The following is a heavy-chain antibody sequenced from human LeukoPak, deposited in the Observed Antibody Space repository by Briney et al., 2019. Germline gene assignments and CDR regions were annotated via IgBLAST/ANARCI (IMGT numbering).Heavy chain of an antibody. D-gene: IGHD1-14*01. J-gene: IGHJ3*02. CDR2: ISYDGSNK. CDR3: ARGGGGNDAFDI. CDR1: GFTFSSYA. V-gene: IGHV3-30*04. Sequence: RGSLRLSCAASGFTFSSYAMHWVRQAPGKGLEWVAVISYDGSNKYYADSVKGRFTISRDNSKNTLYLQMNSLRAEDTAVYYCARGGGGNDAFDIWGQGTMVTVSS.